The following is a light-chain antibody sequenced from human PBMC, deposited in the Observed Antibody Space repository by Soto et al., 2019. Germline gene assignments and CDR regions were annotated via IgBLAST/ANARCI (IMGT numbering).Light chain of an antibody. CDR2: GAS. CDR1: QSVYSS. CDR3: QQYNNWPPWT. Sequence: ETVMTQSPATLSVSPGERATLSCRASQSVYSSLAWYQQKPGQAPRLLIYGASTRATGIPARCSGSGSGTEFTLTISRLQSEDFAVYYCQQYNNWPPWTFGQGTKVEIK. J-gene: IGKJ1*01. V-gene: IGKV3-15*01.